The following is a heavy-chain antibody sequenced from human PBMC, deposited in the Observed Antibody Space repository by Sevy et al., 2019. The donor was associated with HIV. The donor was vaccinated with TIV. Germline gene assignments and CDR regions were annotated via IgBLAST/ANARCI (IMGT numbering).Heavy chain of an antibody. V-gene: IGHV1-69*13. CDR2: IIPIFGTA. Sequence: ASVKVSCKASGGTFSSYAISWVRQAPGQGLEWMGWIIPIFGTANYAQKFQGRVTITADESTSTAYMELSSLRSEDTAVYYCARDFSGYYDSSGYTYFQHWGQGTLVTVSS. J-gene: IGHJ1*01. D-gene: IGHD3-22*01. CDR3: ARDFSGYYDSSGYTYFQH. CDR1: GGTFSSYA.